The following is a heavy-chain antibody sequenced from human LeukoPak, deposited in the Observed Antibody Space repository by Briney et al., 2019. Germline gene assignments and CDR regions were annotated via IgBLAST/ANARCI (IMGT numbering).Heavy chain of an antibody. Sequence: SETLSLTCTVSGGSISSNNYYWGWIRQSPGKGLEWIGSIYYSGSTYYNPSLKSRVTISVDTSNNQFSLRLSSVTAADTAVYYCARGGGLRYFDWLSYFDYWGRGTLVTVSS. CDR3: ARGGGLRYFDWLSYFDY. V-gene: IGHV4-39*01. D-gene: IGHD3-9*01. CDR2: IYYSGST. CDR1: GGSISSNNYY. J-gene: IGHJ4*02.